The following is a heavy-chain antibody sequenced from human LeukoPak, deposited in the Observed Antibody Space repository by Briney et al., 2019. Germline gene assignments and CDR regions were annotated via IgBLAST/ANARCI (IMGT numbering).Heavy chain of an antibody. CDR1: GGSISSYY. D-gene: IGHD6-13*01. V-gene: IGHV4-34*01. CDR3: ATTRVYPFDY. CDR2: INHSGST. J-gene: IGHJ4*02. Sequence: SETLSLTCTVSGGSISSYYWSWIRQPPGKGLEWIGEINHSGSTNYNPSLKSRVTISVDTSKNQFSLKLSSVTAADTAVYYCATTRVYPFDYWGQGTLVTVSS.